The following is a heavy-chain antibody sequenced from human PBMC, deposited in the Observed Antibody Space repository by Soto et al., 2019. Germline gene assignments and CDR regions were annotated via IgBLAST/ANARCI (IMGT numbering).Heavy chain of an antibody. CDR2: INRSGST. V-gene: IGHV4-34*01. D-gene: IGHD4-4*01. Sequence: QVQLQQWGAGLFKPSETLSLTCAVYSWSFSGYYCSWVRQPPGKGLEWIREINRSGSTNYNPSLKSRITISVDTSKNQFSLKVSYVTAADTAVYYCASNPTVTTGKAASFDSWGQGTLVTVSS. CDR1: SWSFSGYY. J-gene: IGHJ4*02. CDR3: ASNPTVTTGKAASFDS.